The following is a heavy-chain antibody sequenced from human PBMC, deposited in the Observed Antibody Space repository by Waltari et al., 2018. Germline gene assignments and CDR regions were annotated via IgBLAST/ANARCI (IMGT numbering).Heavy chain of an antibody. Sequence: QVQLVQSGAEVKKPGASVKVSCKASGYTFTSYGLSWVRQAPGQGLEWMGWISAYNGNTNYAQKLQGRVTMTTDTSTSTAYMELRSLRSDDTAVYYCARSGVLRFLEWLSPINNWFDPWGQGTLVTVSS. D-gene: IGHD3-3*01. CDR2: ISAYNGNT. V-gene: IGHV1-18*01. CDR3: ARSGVLRFLEWLSPINNWFDP. CDR1: GYTFTSYG. J-gene: IGHJ5*02.